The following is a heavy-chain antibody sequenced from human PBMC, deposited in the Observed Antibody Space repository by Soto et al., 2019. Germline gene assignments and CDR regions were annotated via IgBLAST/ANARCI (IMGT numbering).Heavy chain of an antibody. CDR2: IYYSGST. J-gene: IGHJ4*02. Sequence: SETLSLTCTVSGGSISSGGYYWSWIRQHPGKGLEWIGYIYYSGSTYYNPSLKSRVTISVDTSKNQFSLKLSSVTAANTAVYYCARGYCSGGSCYLTYWGQGTLVTVSS. CDR1: GGSISSGGYY. V-gene: IGHV4-31*03. CDR3: ARGYCSGGSCYLTY. D-gene: IGHD2-15*01.